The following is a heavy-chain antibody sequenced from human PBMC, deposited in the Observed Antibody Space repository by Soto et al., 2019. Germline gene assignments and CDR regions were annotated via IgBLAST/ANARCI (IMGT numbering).Heavy chain of an antibody. J-gene: IGHJ4*02. CDR1: GFTFSSYS. CDR3: ARVSRWDDKHFD. D-gene: IGHD1-26*01. V-gene: IGHV3-48*02. CDR2: IGTSSSTI. Sequence: EVQLVESGGGLVQPGGSLRLSCAASGFTFSSYSMNWVRQAPGKGLEWVSCIGTSSSTIYYADSGKGRFTISRDNAKNSLYLQMNSLRDEDTAVYYCARVSRWDDKHFDWGQGTLVTVSS.